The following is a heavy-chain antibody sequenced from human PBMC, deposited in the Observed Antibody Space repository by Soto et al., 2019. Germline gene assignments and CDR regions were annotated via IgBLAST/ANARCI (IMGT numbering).Heavy chain of an antibody. V-gene: IGHV3-53*02. CDR1: GFIVSNNY. Sequence: EVQLVETGGGLIQPGGSLRLSCEVSGFIVSNNYITWIRQAPGKGLEWVSIIYSGGATYYADSVKGRFTISRDNSKNTVYLKMNNLRAEDTAVYYCARGTGGSRRFDPWGQGTLVTVSS. CDR3: ARGTGGSRRFDP. J-gene: IGHJ5*02. CDR2: IYSGGAT. D-gene: IGHD3-16*01.